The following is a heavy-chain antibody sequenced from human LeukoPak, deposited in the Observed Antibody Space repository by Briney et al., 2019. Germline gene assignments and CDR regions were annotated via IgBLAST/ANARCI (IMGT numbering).Heavy chain of an antibody. J-gene: IGHJ4*02. Sequence: ASVKVSCKASGYTFTGYYMHWVRQAPGQGLEWMGWINPNSGGTNYAQKFQGRVTMTRDTSISTAYMELSRLRSDDTAVYYCARKFAGRWLQFVDYWGQRTLVTVSS. CDR3: ARKFAGRWLQFVDY. D-gene: IGHD5-24*01. CDR2: INPNSGGT. V-gene: IGHV1-2*02. CDR1: GYTFTGYY.